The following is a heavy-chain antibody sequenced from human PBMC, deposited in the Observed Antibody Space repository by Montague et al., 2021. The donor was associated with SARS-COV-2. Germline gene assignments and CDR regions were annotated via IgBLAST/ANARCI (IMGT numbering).Heavy chain of an antibody. V-gene: IGHV3-7*03. CDR3: ARESGDTAMVGGMDV. Sequence: SLRLSCAASGFTFSSYWMSWVRQAPGKGLEWVANIKQDGSEKYYVDSVKGRFTISRDNAKNSLCLQMNSLRAEDTAVYYCARESGDTAMVGGMDVWGQGTTVTVSS. CDR2: IKQDGSEK. J-gene: IGHJ6*02. CDR1: GFTFSSYW. D-gene: IGHD5-18*01.